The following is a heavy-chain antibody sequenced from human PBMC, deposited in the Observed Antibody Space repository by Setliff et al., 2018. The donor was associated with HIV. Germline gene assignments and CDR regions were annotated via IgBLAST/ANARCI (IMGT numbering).Heavy chain of an antibody. CDR1: GFTFSNAW. V-gene: IGHV3-15*01. J-gene: IGHJ3*02. Sequence: GESLTISCAASGFTFSNAWMSWVRQAPGKGLEWVGRIKSKTDGGTTDYAAPVKGRFTISRDDSKNTLSLQMNSLKTEDTAVYYCATDLRYSGYDLLNHDAFDIWGQGTMVTVSS. CDR3: ATDLRYSGYDLLNHDAFDI. CDR2: IKSKTDGGTT. D-gene: IGHD5-12*01.